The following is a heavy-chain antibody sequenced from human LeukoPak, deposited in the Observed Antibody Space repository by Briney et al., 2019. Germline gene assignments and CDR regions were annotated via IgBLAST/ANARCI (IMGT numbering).Heavy chain of an antibody. CDR2: MNPNSGNT. CDR1: GYTFTSYD. CDR3: ARFKGYSSSWYPLYYYYYGMDV. Sequence: ASVKVSCKASGYTFTSYDINWVRQATGQGLGWMGWMNPNSGNTGYAQKFQGRVTMTRNTSISTAYMELSSLRSEDTAVYYCARFKGYSSSWYPLYYYYYGMDVWGQGTTVTVSS. V-gene: IGHV1-8*01. J-gene: IGHJ6*02. D-gene: IGHD6-13*01.